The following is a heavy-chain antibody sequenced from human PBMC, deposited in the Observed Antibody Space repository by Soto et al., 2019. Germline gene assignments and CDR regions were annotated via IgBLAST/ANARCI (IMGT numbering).Heavy chain of an antibody. J-gene: IGHJ3*02. CDR2: IYYSGST. V-gene: IGHV4-59*01. CDR1: GGSISSYY. CDR3: ARAYSGSYSDAFDI. Sequence: SETLSLTCTVSGGSISSYYWSWIRQPPGKGPEWIGYIYYSGSTNYNPSLKSRVTISVDTSKNQFSLKLSSVTAADTAVYYCARAYSGSYSDAFDIWGQGTMATVS. D-gene: IGHD1-26*01.